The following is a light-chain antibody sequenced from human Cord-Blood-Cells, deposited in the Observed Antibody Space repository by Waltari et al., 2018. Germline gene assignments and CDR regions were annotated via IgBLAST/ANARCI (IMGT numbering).Light chain of an antibody. CDR2: AAS. J-gene: IGKJ2*01. CDR1: QSISSY. CDR3: QQSYSTPYT. V-gene: IGKV1-39*01. Sequence: DMQMIQSPSSLSASVGDRVTITCRASQSISSYLNWYQQKPGKAPKLLIYAASSLQSGVPSRFSGSGSGTDFTLTISSLQPEDCATYDCQQSYSTPYTVGQGTKLEIK.